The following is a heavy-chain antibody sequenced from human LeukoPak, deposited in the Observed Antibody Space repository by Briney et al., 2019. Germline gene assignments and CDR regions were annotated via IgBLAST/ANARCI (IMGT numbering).Heavy chain of an antibody. CDR2: IWYDGSNK. Sequence: GGSLRLSCAASGFSFGSYSMSWVRQAPGKGLEWVAVIWYDGSNKYYADSVKGRFTISRDNSKNTLYLQMNSLRAEDTAVYYCARDLFGACSGGSCYYYYYYMDVWGKGATVTVSS. CDR3: ARDLFGACSGGSCYYYYYYMDV. CDR1: GFSFGSYS. D-gene: IGHD2-15*01. J-gene: IGHJ6*03. V-gene: IGHV3-33*08.